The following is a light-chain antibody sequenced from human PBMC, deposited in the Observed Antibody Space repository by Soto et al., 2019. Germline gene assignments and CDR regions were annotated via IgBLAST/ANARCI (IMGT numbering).Light chain of an antibody. V-gene: IGLV2-14*01. CDR3: NSYTSLSNLV. J-gene: IGLJ3*02. CDR1: SSDVGGYNY. Sequence: QSVLTQPASVSGSPGQSITISCTGTSSDVGGYNYVSWYQQHPGKAPKLLIYDVSNRPSVVSNRFSGSKSGNTASLPISGLQAGDESDYYCNSYTSLSNLVFGGGTKLTVL. CDR2: DVS.